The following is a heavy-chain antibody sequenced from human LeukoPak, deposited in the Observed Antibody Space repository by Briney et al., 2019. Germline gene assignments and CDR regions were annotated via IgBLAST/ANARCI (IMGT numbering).Heavy chain of an antibody. D-gene: IGHD1-26*01. CDR2: IYYSGST. CDR3: ARVIVGTTDCFDP. V-gene: IGHV4-39*07. Sequence: SETLSLTCTASGGSISSSSYYWGWIRQPPGKGLEWIGSIYYSGSTYYNPSLKSRVTISVDTSKNQFSLKLSSVTAADTAVYYCARVIVGTTDCFDPWGQGTLVTVSS. CDR1: GGSISSSSYY. J-gene: IGHJ5*02.